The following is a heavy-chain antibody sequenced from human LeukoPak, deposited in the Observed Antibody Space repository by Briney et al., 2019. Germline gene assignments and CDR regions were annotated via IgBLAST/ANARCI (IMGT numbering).Heavy chain of an antibody. Sequence: PSETLSLTCAVYGGSFSVYYWSWVRQPPGKGLEWIGEINHSGSTNYSPSLKSRVTILVDTSKNQFSLRLSSVTAADTAVYYCARGTYYYDSSDYYFDYWGQGTLVTVSS. V-gene: IGHV4-34*01. CDR3: ARGTYYYDSSDYYFDY. CDR1: GGSFSVYY. CDR2: INHSGST. D-gene: IGHD3-22*01. J-gene: IGHJ4*02.